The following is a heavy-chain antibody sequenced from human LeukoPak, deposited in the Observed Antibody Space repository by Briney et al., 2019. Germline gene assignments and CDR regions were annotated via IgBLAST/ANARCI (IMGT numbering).Heavy chain of an antibody. V-gene: IGHV1-69*01. D-gene: IGHD2-21*02. CDR3: AREGPENDAYCGGDCYSSLRYYYGMDV. Sequence: SVKVSFTPSEGTFTSYAISWVRQAPGHGLEGMGGIIPIFGTANYAQKFQGRVTITADESTSTAYMELSSLRSEDTAVYYCAREGPENDAYCGGDCYSSLRYYYGMDVWGQGTTVTVSS. CDR1: EGTFTSYA. J-gene: IGHJ6*02. CDR2: IIPIFGTA.